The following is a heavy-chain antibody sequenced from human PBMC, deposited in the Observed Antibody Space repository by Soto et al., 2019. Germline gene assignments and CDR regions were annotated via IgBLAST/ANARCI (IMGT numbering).Heavy chain of an antibody. CDR3: ARGEPGGTYASDI. V-gene: IGHV3-53*01. CDR1: GFTVSSNY. CDR2: IYSGGST. D-gene: IGHD1-26*01. Sequence: GSLRLSCAAXGFTVSSNYMSWVRQAPGKGLEWVSVIYSGGSTYYADSVKGRFTISRDNSKNTLYLQMNSLRAEDTAVYYCARGEPGGTYASDIWGQGTMVTVSS. J-gene: IGHJ3*02.